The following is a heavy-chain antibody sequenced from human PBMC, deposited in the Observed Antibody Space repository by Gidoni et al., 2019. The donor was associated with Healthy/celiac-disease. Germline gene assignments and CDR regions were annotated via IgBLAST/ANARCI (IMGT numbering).Heavy chain of an antibody. J-gene: IGHJ4*02. CDR1: GFTFSSYD. V-gene: IGHV3-30*03. Sequence: QVQLVASGGGVVQPVRSLTLSCAAAGFTFSSYDMHWVRQAPGKGLEWVAVISYDGSNKYYADSVKGRFTISRDNSKNTLYLQMNSLRDEDTAVYYCAGAGVYWGQGTLVTVSS. CDR3: AGAGVY. CDR2: ISYDGSNK. D-gene: IGHD6-19*01.